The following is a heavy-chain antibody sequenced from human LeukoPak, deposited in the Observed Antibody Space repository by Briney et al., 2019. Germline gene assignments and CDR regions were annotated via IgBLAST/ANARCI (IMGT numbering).Heavy chain of an antibody. V-gene: IGHV3-7*03. J-gene: IGHJ6*02. Sequence: GGSLRLSCAASGFTFSSYWTSWVRQAPGKGLEWVANIKQDGSEKYYVDSVKGRFTISRDNAENSLYLQMNSLRAEDTAAYYCAGDLVLMDVWGQGTTVTVSS. CDR1: GFTFSSYW. D-gene: IGHD6-13*01. CDR3: AGDLVLMDV. CDR2: IKQDGSEK.